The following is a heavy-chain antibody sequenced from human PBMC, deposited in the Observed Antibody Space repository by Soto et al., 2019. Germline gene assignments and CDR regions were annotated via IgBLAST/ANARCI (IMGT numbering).Heavy chain of an antibody. CDR3: MRSYGDSYYFYYGMDV. Sequence: PGESLKISCEGSGFIFSRYKIGWVRQMPVKGLEWMGIINPGNSDTTYSPSFQGQVTISADNSINTAYLQWSSLRASDTAMYYCMRSYGDSYYFYYGMDVWGQGTTVTVSS. CDR1: GFIFSRYK. J-gene: IGHJ6*02. CDR2: INPGNSDT. V-gene: IGHV5-51*01. D-gene: IGHD2-21*02.